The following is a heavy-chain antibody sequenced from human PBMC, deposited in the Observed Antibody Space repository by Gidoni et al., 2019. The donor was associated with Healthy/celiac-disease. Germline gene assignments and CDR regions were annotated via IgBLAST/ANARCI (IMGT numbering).Heavy chain of an antibody. J-gene: IGHJ4*02. D-gene: IGHD3-22*01. Sequence: QVQLQESGPGLVKPSEPLSLTCTVSGGSISSYYWSWIRQPPGKGLEWIGYIYYSGSTNYNPSLKSRVTISVDTSKNQFSLKLSSVTAADTAVYYCASGAERDPDYYDSSGYYGYWGQGTLVTVSS. CDR2: IYYSGST. CDR3: ASGAERDPDYYDSSGYYGY. V-gene: IGHV4-59*01. CDR1: GGSISSYY.